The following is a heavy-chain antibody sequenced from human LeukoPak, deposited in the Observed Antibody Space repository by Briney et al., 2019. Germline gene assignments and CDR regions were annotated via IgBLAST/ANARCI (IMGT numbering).Heavy chain of an antibody. J-gene: IGHJ4*02. CDR2: IYDSGST. V-gene: IGHV4-59*01. CDR3: ARATSSGGWQFFDY. D-gene: IGHD6-19*01. Sequence: SETLSLTCTVSGGFISGYYWSWIRQSPGRGLEWLGYIYDSGSTKYNPSLKSRVTISVDASKNQISLKLTSMTAADTAVYYCARATSSGGWQFFDYWGQGTLVTVSS. CDR1: GGFISGYY.